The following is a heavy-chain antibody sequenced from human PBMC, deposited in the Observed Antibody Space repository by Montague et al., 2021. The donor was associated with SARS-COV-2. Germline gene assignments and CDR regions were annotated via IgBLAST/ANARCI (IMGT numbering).Heavy chain of an antibody. CDR2: DNQRGTT. Sequence: SETLSLTCAISGGSFSNYYWSWIRQPPGKGLEWIVEDNQRGTTINNQSVKSRVTISEDTSKNQSYLRLNSVAAADTTVYYCARGRRPVVVPGAGPAGRAFDIWGQGTMVTVSS. V-gene: IGHV4-34*01. CDR3: ARGRRPVVVPGAGPAGRAFDI. J-gene: IGHJ3*02. CDR1: GGSFSNYY. D-gene: IGHD2-2*01.